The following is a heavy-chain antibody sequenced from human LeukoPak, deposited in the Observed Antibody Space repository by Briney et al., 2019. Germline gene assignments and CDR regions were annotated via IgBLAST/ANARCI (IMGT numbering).Heavy chain of an antibody. CDR3: ATLNSINWYFY. CDR2: IYYSGST. J-gene: IGHJ4*02. Sequence: SETLSLTCIVSGASISSYYWSWIRQPPGKGLEWIGYIYYSGSTNYNPSLKSRVTISVDTSKNQFSLKLSAVTAADTAVYYCATLNSINWYFYWGQGTLVTVSS. V-gene: IGHV4-59*08. D-gene: IGHD6-13*01. CDR1: GASISSYY.